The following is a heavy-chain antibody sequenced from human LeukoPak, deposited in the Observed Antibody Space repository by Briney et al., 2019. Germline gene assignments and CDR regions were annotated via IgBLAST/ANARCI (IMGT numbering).Heavy chain of an antibody. D-gene: IGHD3-22*01. V-gene: IGHV4-59*07. CDR2: IYYSGST. CDR1: DGSISSYY. CDR3: ARGSYYYYYDSSGYEETGFDY. Sequence: PSDTLSLTCTVSDGSISSYYWYWIRQPPGKGLEWIGFIYYSGSTKYNPPLNHRITSSVDTSKNHFSLKLSSVTAADTAVYYCARGSYYYYYDSSGYEETGFDYWGQGTLVTVSS. J-gene: IGHJ4*02.